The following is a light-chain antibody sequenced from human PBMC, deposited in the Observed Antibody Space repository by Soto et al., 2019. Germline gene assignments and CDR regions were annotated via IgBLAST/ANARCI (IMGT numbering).Light chain of an antibody. J-gene: IGKJ2*01. CDR2: TLS. V-gene: IGKV2-40*01. CDR1: QSLLDSDDGNIH. Sequence: DIVMTQPLLSLPVTPGEPASISCRSSQSLLDSDDGNIHLVSYLQKPGQSPQLLIYTLSYRASRVPDRFGGSGSGPDVTLKISSVEADDVGVYYSMERRELPWTFGQPTKPEIK. CDR3: MERRELPWT.